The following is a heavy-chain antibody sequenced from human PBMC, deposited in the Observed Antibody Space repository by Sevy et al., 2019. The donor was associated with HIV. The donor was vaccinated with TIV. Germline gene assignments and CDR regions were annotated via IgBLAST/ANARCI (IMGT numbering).Heavy chain of an antibody. D-gene: IGHD2-8*01. J-gene: IGHJ4*02. CDR1: GFNFSKYS. CDR2: LSFGCGEI. Sequence: GSLRLSCAASGFNFSKYSMSWVLQPPGKGLEWVSTLSFGCGEINYADSVKGRFTISRDNSKSSVYLQMNNLRPEDTAVYYCAREGCTKPHDYWGQGTLVTVSS. CDR3: AREGCTKPHDY. V-gene: IGHV3-23*01.